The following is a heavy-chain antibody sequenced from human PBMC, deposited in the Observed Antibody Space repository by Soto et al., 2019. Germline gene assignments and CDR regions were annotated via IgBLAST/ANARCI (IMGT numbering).Heavy chain of an antibody. CDR3: ARDGIAAAGGAFDI. J-gene: IGHJ3*02. V-gene: IGHV3-21*01. Sequence: GESLRLSCAASGFTFSRYSMNWVRQAPGKGLEWVSSISSSSSYIYYEDSAKGRFTISRDNAKNSLYLLMNSLRAEDTAEYYCARDGIAAAGGAFDIWGKGTMVTVAS. CDR2: ISSSSSYI. CDR1: GFTFSRYS. D-gene: IGHD6-13*01.